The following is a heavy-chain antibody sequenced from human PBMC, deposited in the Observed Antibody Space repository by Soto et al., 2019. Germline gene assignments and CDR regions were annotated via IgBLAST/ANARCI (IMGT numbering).Heavy chain of an antibody. D-gene: IGHD6-13*01. J-gene: IGHJ3*02. CDR2: ISGSGGST. V-gene: IGHV3-23*01. CDR3: AKVGGLAAAGTGAFDI. Sequence: GSLRLSCAASGFTFSSYAMSWVRQAPGRGLEWVSAISGSGGSTYYADSVKGRFTISRDNSKNTLYLQMNSLRAEDTAVYYCAKVGGLAAAGTGAFDIWGQGTMVTVSS. CDR1: GFTFSSYA.